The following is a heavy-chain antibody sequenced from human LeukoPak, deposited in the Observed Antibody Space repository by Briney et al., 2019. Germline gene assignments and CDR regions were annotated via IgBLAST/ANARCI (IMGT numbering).Heavy chain of an antibody. CDR3: TSEYNFNYYDSSGYYY. D-gene: IGHD3-22*01. V-gene: IGHV3-30-3*01. J-gene: IGHJ4*02. CDR2: ISYDGSNK. CDR1: GFTFSSYA. Sequence: GGSLRLPCAASGFTFSSYAIHWVRQAPGKGLEWVAVISYDGSNKYYADSVKGRFTISRDNSKNTLYLQMNSLKTEDTAVYYCTSEYNFNYYDSSGYYYWGQGTLVTVSS.